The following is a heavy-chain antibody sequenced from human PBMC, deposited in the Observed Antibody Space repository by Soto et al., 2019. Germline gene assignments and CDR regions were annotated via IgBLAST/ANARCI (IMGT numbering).Heavy chain of an antibody. V-gene: IGHV5-51*01. Sequence: ESLKVSFNGSGYRFANYWIVWVRQMPGKGLEWMGIIYPGDSNTRYSPSFQGQVTISADKSISTAYLQWGSMTASDTAMYYCARQGYCSSTACYTVDYWGQGTLVTVSS. CDR3: ARQGYCSSTACYTVDY. D-gene: IGHD2-2*02. CDR2: IYPGDSNT. J-gene: IGHJ4*02. CDR1: GYRFANYW.